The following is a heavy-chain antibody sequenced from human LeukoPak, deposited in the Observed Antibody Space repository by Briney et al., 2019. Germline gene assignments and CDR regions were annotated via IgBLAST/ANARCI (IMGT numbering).Heavy chain of an antibody. CDR3: AILLVGADAFDI. V-gene: IGHV1-46*01. Sequence: ASVKVSCKASGYTFISYYLHWVRQAPGQGLEWMGIINPSGGSTSYAQKFQGRVTMTRDTSTSTVYMELSSLRSEDTAVYYCAILLVGADAFDIWGQGTMVTVSS. CDR2: INPSGGST. J-gene: IGHJ3*02. CDR1: GYTFISYY. D-gene: IGHD1-26*01.